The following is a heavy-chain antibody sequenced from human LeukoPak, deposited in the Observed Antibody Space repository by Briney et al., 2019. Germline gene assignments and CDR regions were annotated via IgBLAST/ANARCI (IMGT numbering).Heavy chain of an antibody. Sequence: GASVKVSCKASGYTFTGYYMHWVRQAPGQGLEWMGWINPNSGGTNYAQKFQGRVTMTRDMSTSTVYMELSSLRSEDTAVYYCAREKLVVANWFDPWGQGTLVTVSS. CDR1: GYTFTGYY. CDR3: AREKLVVANWFDP. V-gene: IGHV1-2*02. J-gene: IGHJ5*02. CDR2: INPNSGGT. D-gene: IGHD2-15*01.